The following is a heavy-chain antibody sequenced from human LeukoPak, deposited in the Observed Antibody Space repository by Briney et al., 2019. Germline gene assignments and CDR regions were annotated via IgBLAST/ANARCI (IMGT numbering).Heavy chain of an antibody. CDR3: ARDTYYYDSSGYWGLDY. D-gene: IGHD3-22*01. V-gene: IGHV1-18*01. CDR1: GYTFTSYG. J-gene: IGHJ4*02. CDR2: ISAYSGNT. Sequence: ASVKVSCKASGYTFTSYGISWVRQAPGQGLEWMGWISAYSGNTNYAQKLQGRVTMTTDTSTSTAYMELRSLRSDDTAVYYCARDTYYYDSSGYWGLDYWGQGTLVTVSS.